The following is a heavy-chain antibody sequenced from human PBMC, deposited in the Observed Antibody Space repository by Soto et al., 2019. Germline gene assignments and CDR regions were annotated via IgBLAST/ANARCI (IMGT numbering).Heavy chain of an antibody. CDR1: GYSFTSYK. CDR3: ARQRGDGYNLIDY. V-gene: IGHV5-51*01. J-gene: IGHJ4*02. D-gene: IGHD5-12*01. Sequence: GESRKISWKGSGYSFTSYKIGWVRQMPGKGLEWMGIIYPGDSDTRYSPSFQGQVTISADKSISTAYLQWSSLKASDTAMYYCARQRGDGYNLIDYWGQGTLVTVSS. CDR2: IYPGDSDT.